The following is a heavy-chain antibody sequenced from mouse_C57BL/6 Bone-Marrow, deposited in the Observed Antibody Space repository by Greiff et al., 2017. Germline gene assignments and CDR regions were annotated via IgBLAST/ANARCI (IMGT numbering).Heavy chain of an antibody. CDR1: GYTFTSYW. Sequence: VQLQQSGTELVKPGASVKLSCKASGYTFTSYWMHWVKQRPGQGLEWIGNINPSNGGTNYNEKFKSKATLTVDKSSSTAYMQLSSLTSEDSAVYYCARSRDYYGSSYRYYAMDYWGQGTSVTVSS. J-gene: IGHJ4*01. V-gene: IGHV1-53*01. D-gene: IGHD1-1*01. CDR2: INPSNGGT. CDR3: ARSRDYYGSSYRYYAMDY.